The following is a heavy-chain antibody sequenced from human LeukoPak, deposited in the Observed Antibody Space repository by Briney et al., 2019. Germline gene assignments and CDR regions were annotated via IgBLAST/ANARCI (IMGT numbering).Heavy chain of an antibody. CDR1: GFIFSSYA. CDR2: IGGSGGTT. CDR3: AKDLRYS. D-gene: IGHD3-10*01. J-gene: IGHJ4*02. Sequence: AGTLRLSCAASGFIFSSYAMSWVRQAPGKGLEWVSAIGGSGGTTYYADPVKGRFTISRDNSKNTLYLQMNSLRAEDTAVYYCAKDLRYSGGQGTLVTVSS. V-gene: IGHV3-23*01.